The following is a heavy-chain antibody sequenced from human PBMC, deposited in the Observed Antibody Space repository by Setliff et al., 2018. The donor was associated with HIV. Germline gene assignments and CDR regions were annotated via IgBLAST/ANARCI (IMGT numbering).Heavy chain of an antibody. CDR3: ARVSSTYWYSIPRDYYYHMDV. Sequence: SETLSLTCAVYGGSFSDNYWSWIRQSPGKGLEWIGEINHRGRTNQSPSLGSRLTISIDTSKNQFSLKLRSVTDAATAVYYCARVSSTYWYSIPRDYYYHMDVCGKGTTVTVSS. J-gene: IGHJ6*03. CDR2: INHRGRT. V-gene: IGHV4-34*01. D-gene: IGHD2-8*02. CDR1: GGSFSDNY.